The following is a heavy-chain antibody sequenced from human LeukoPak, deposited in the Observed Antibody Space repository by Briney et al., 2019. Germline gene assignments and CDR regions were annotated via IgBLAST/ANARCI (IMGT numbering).Heavy chain of an antibody. Sequence: GGSLRLSCAASGFTFSSHSMNWVRQAPGKGLEWVSSISSSSSYIYYADSVKGRFTISRDNTKNSLYLQMNSLRAEDTAVYYCARSGSYAYYYYMDVWGKGTTVTVSS. CDR2: ISSSSSYI. V-gene: IGHV3-21*01. CDR3: ARSGSYAYYYYMDV. CDR1: GFTFSSHS. J-gene: IGHJ6*03. D-gene: IGHD1-26*01.